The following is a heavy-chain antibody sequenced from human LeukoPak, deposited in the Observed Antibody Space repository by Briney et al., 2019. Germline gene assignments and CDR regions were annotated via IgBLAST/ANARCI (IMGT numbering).Heavy chain of an antibody. CDR3: AKGGGSGSYYNTYYSDY. CDR1: GFPFSSYA. V-gene: IGHV3-23*01. CDR2: ISGSGGST. J-gene: IGHJ4*02. D-gene: IGHD3-10*01. Sequence: GGSLRLSCAASGFPFSSYAMTWVRQAPGKGLEWVSSISGSGGSTYSTDSVKGRFTISRDNSKNTLYMQMNSLRAEGTAVYYCAKGGGSGSYYNTYYSDYWGQGTLVTVSS.